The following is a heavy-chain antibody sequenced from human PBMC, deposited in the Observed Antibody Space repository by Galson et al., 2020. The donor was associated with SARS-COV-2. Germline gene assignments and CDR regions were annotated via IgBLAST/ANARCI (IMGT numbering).Heavy chain of an antibody. CDR1: GYTFNNYA. Sequence: ASVKVSCKASGYTFNNYALNWVRQAPGQGLEWMAWNNTNTGNPTYAQGFTGRFVFSLDTSISTADLQISSLKAEDTAVYYCARGAGAWFGEFLDYWGQGTLVTVSS. J-gene: IGHJ4*02. CDR3: ARGAGAWFGEFLDY. D-gene: IGHD3-10*01. V-gene: IGHV7-4-1*02. CDR2: NNTNTGNP.